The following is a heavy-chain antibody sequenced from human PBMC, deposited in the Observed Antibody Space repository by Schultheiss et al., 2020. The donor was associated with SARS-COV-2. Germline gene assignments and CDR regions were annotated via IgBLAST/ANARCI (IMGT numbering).Heavy chain of an antibody. CDR3: ARAGHGSGSYYNGYYYYYGMDV. D-gene: IGHD3-10*01. V-gene: IGHV1-18*01. J-gene: IGHJ6*02. CDR1: GYTFTSYG. CDR2: ISAYNGNT. Sequence: ASVKVSCKASGYTFTSYGISWVRQAPGQGLEWMGWISAYNGNTNYAQKLQGRVTMTTDTSTSTAYMELRSLRSDDTAVYYCARAGHGSGSYYNGYYYYYGMDVWGQGTTVTVSS.